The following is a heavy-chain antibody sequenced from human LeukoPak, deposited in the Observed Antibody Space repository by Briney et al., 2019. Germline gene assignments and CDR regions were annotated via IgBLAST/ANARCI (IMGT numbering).Heavy chain of an antibody. J-gene: IGHJ2*01. CDR1: GGSFSGYY. V-gene: IGHV4-34*01. CDR2: INHSGST. CDR3: ASQYCISTREDWYFDL. D-gene: IGHD2/OR15-2a*01. Sequence: SETLSLTCAVYGGSFSGYYWSWIRQPPGKGLEWIGEINHSGSTNYNPSLKSRVTISVDTSKNQFSLKLSSVTAADTAVYYCASQYCISTREDWYFDLWGRGTLVTVSS.